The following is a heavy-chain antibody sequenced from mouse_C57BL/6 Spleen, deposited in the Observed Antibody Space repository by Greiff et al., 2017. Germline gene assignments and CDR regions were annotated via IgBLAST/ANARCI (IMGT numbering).Heavy chain of an antibody. CDR3: ARGPSTVEYFDV. D-gene: IGHD1-1*01. CDR1: GFSLTSYG. V-gene: IGHV2-2*01. CDR2: IWSGGST. Sequence: QVQLQQSGPGLVQPSPSLSITCTASGFSLTSYGVHWVRQSPGKGLEWLGVIWSGGSTDYNAAFISRLSISKDNTKGQIFFKMNRLQAADAAIYYCARGPSTVEYFDVWGTGTTVTVSS. J-gene: IGHJ1*03.